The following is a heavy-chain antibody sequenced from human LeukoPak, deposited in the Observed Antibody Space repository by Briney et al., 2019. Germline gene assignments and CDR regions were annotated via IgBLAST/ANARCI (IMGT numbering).Heavy chain of an antibody. D-gene: IGHD2-2*01. Sequence: GASVRVSCKASGRTTNKFGVTWVRQAPGQGLEWIGWISSDNGIPRYADKFQDRVTISADTSTTTAYIEMRSLTYDDTAVYFCANVAKGRFFFYHMDVWGKGTTVTVSS. V-gene: IGHV1-18*01. CDR3: ANVAKGRFFFYHMDV. J-gene: IGHJ6*04. CDR1: GRTTNKFG. CDR2: ISSDNGIP.